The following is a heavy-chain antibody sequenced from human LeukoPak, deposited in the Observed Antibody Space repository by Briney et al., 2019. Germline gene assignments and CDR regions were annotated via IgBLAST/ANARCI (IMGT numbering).Heavy chain of an antibody. J-gene: IGHJ4*02. Sequence: PSETLSLTCTVSGGSITSYYWSWIRQPPGKGLEWIGCIYYSGSTSYNPSLKSRVTISVDTSKNQFSLKLNSVTAADTAVYYCARSPKIFCSGGSCYPSWGQGTLVTVSS. CDR2: IYYSGST. D-gene: IGHD2-15*01. CDR1: GGSITSYY. CDR3: ARSPKIFCSGGSCYPS. V-gene: IGHV4-59*01.